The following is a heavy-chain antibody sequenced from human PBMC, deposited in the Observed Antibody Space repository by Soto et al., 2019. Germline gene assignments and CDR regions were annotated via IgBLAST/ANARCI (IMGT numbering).Heavy chain of an antibody. CDR1: GFTFSSYW. CDR2: IKQDGSEK. D-gene: IGHD3-22*01. CDR3: ATYDSSSQSPIDY. J-gene: IGHJ4*02. Sequence: GGSLRLSCAASGFTFSSYWMSWVRQAPGKGLEWVANIKQDGSEKYYVDSVKGRFTISRDNAKNSLYLQMNSLRAEDTAVYYCATYDSSSQSPIDYWGQGTLVTVS. V-gene: IGHV3-7*05.